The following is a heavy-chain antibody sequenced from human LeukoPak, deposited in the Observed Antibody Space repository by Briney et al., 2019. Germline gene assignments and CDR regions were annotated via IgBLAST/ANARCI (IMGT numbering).Heavy chain of an antibody. J-gene: IGHJ5*02. V-gene: IGHV1-18*01. CDR2: ISTYNGNT. CDR3: ARVPSIAAPSANP. CDR1: GYTFTNYG. D-gene: IGHD6-6*01. Sequence: ASVKVSCKASGYTFTNYGISWVRQAPGQGLEWMGWISTYNGNTNYAQKLQGRVTMTTDTSTSTAYMELRRLRSDDTAVYYCARVPSIAAPSANPWGQGTLVTVSS.